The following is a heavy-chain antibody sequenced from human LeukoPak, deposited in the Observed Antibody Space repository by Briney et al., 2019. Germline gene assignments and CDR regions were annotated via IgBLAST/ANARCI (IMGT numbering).Heavy chain of an antibody. J-gene: IGHJ4*02. CDR2: IKEDESEK. V-gene: IGHV3-7*01. Sequence: GGSLRLSCAASGFTFNTYWMSWVREAPGKGLEWVANIKEDESEKYYVDSVKGRFTISRDNAKNSLYLQMNGLRAEDTAVYYCAREREAAMAAFDYWGQGTLVTVSS. CDR3: AREREAAMAAFDY. D-gene: IGHD5-18*01. CDR1: GFTFNTYW.